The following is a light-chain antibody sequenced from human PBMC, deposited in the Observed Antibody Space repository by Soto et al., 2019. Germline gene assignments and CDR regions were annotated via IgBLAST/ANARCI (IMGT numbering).Light chain of an antibody. CDR3: TSYAGGNNV. V-gene: IGLV2-8*01. J-gene: IGLJ1*01. CDR2: EVN. Sequence: QSALTQPPSASGSPGQSVTISCTGTSSDVGGYHYVSWYQQHPGKVPKLMVYEVNKRPSGVPDRFAGSKSGNTASLTVSGLQAEDEYDYYCTSYAGGNNVFGTGTKVTVL. CDR1: SSDVGGYHY.